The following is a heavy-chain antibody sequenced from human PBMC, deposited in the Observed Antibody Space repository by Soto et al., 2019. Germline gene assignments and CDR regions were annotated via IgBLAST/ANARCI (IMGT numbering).Heavy chain of an antibody. CDR2: IYYSGST. V-gene: IGHV4-30-4*01. CDR1: GGSISSGDYY. J-gene: IGHJ4*02. CDR3: ARVAIFGVVIIVGDY. D-gene: IGHD3-3*01. Sequence: PSETLSLTCTVSGGSISSGDYYWSWIRQPPGKGLEWIGYIYYSGSTYYNPSLKSRVTISVDTSKNQFSLKLSSVTAADTAVYYCARVAIFGVVIIVGDYWGQGTLVTVSS.